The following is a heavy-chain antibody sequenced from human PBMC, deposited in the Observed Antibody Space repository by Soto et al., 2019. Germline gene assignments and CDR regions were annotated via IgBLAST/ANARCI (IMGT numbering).Heavy chain of an antibody. CDR1: GYTFTSYG. Sequence: QVQLVQSGAEVKKPGASVKVSCKASGYTFTSYGISWVRQAPGQGLEWMGWIRAYNGNTNYAQKLQGRVTIPTETSTSTAYMELMSLRSDDTSVYYCARDLPTMGVWGQGTTVTVSS. V-gene: IGHV1-18*01. J-gene: IGHJ6*02. CDR3: ARDLPTMGV. CDR2: IRAYNGNT.